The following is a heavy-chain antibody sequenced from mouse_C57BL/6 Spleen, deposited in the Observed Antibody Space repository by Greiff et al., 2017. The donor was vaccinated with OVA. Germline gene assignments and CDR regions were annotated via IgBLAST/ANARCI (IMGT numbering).Heavy chain of an antibody. CDR3: ARQSSYYSNFPWFAY. V-gene: IGHV5-12*01. J-gene: IGHJ3*01. Sequence: EVQGVESGGGLVQPGGSLKLSCAASGFTFSDYYMYWVRQTPEKRLEWVAYISNGGGSTYYPDTVKGRFTISRDNAKNTLYLQMSRLKSEDTAMYYCARQSSYYSNFPWFAYWGQGTLVTVSA. D-gene: IGHD2-5*01. CDR2: ISNGGGST. CDR1: GFTFSDYY.